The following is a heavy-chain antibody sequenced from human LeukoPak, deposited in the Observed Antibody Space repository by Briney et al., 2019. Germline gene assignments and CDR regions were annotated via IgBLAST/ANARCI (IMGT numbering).Heavy chain of an antibody. D-gene: IGHD3-10*01. J-gene: IGHJ6*02. CDR1: GFTFSSYG. Sequence: GGSLRLSCAASGFTFSSYGMHWVRQAPGKGLEWVAVISYDGSNKYYADSVKGRFTISRDNSKNTLYLQMNSLRAEDTAVYYRANGELPLYYYVMDVWGQGTTVTVSS. CDR2: ISYDGSNK. V-gene: IGHV3-30*18. CDR3: ANGELPLYYYVMDV.